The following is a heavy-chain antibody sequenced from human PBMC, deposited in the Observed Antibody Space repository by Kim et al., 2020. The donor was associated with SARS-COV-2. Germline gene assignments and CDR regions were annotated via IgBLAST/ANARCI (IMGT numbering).Heavy chain of an antibody. V-gene: IGHV5-10-1*01. CDR1: GYNFTSDY. Sequence: GESLKISCKGSGYNFTSDYITWVRQMAGKGLEWMGRIDPSDSSTDYSPSFQGHFIISADKSKNTVYLQWKSLKASDTAMYFCARGDAVADSDYWGQGTLV. J-gene: IGHJ4*02. CDR3: ARGDAVADSDY. CDR2: IDPSDSST. D-gene: IGHD2-15*01.